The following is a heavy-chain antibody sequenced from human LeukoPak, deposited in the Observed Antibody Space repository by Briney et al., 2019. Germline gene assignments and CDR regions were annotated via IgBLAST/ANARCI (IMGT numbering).Heavy chain of an antibody. V-gene: IGHV3-21*01. D-gene: IGHD3-22*01. J-gene: IGHJ4*02. Sequence: GGSLRLSCAASGFTFSSYSMNWVRQAPGKGLEWVSSISSSSSYIYYTDSVKGRFTISRDNAKNSLYLQMNSLRAEDTAVYYCAREGYYYDSSGYSYWGQGTLVTVSS. CDR2: ISSSSSYI. CDR3: AREGYYYDSSGYSY. CDR1: GFTFSSYS.